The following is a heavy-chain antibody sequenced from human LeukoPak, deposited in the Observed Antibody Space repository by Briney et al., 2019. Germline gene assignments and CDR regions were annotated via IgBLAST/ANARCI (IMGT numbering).Heavy chain of an antibody. CDR2: ISYDGSSK. V-gene: IGHV3-30*18. D-gene: IGHD6-13*01. CDR1: GFTFSNYG. Sequence: GGSLRLSCAASGFTFSNYGLHWVRQAPGKGLEWVALISYDGSSKNYADSVKGRFTISRDNSKNTLCLQMNSLRPEDTAVYYCAKDSSSSWFGGDSEWGQGTLVTVST. J-gene: IGHJ4*02. CDR3: AKDSSSSWFGGDSE.